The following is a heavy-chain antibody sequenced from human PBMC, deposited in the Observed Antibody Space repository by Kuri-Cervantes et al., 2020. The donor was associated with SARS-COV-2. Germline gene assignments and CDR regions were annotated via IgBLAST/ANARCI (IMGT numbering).Heavy chain of an antibody. D-gene: IGHD3-22*01. J-gene: IGHJ5*02. CDR3: ASSPNYYDSSGYVGWFDP. Sequence: SETLSLTCTVSGGSISSRDHYWSWIRQPPGKGLEWIGYIYYSGSTSYNASLKSRVTISADSSKNQFSLKLSSVTAADTAVYYCASSPNYYDSSGYVGWFDPWGQGTLVTVSS. CDR1: GGSISSRDHY. CDR2: IYYSGST. V-gene: IGHV4-30-4*08.